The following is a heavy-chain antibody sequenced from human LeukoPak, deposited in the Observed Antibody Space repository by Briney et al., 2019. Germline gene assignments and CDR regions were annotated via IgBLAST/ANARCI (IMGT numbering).Heavy chain of an antibody. V-gene: IGHV4-4*07. Sequence: PSGTLSLTRTVSGGSISGYFWHWIRQPAGKGLEWIGRVHISETTIYNPSLKSRVTMSVDTSNNHFSLNLSPVTAADTAVYYCARGYRISEIRFFEWLLDYWGQGYLVTVSS. CDR1: GGSISGYF. CDR3: ARGYRISEIRFFEWLLDY. D-gene: IGHD3-3*01. J-gene: IGHJ4*02. CDR2: VHISETT.